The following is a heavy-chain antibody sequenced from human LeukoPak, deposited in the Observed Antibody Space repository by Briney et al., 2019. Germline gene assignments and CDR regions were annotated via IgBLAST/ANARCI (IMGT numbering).Heavy chain of an antibody. CDR2: IYHSGST. Sequence: SETLSLTCTVSGYSISSGYYWGWIRQPPGKGLEWIGSIYHSGSTYYNPSLKSRVTISVDTSKNQFSLKLSSVTAADTAVYYCARGIAVADYEWGSWFDPWGQGTLVTVSS. CDR1: GYSISSGYY. CDR3: ARGIAVADYEWGSWFDP. J-gene: IGHJ5*02. D-gene: IGHD6-19*01. V-gene: IGHV4-38-2*02.